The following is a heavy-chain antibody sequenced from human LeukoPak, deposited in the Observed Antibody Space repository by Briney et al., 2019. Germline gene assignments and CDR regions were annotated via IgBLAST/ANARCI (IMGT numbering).Heavy chain of an antibody. CDR3: AKQSGAN. J-gene: IGHJ4*02. D-gene: IGHD7-27*01. Sequence: GGSLRLSCAASGFTFSTYWMSWVRQAPGRGLEWVANIKQDGGEEYYVDSVMGRFTISRDNARNSLYLQINSLRAEDTAVYYCAKQSGANWGQGTLVTVSS. V-gene: IGHV3-7*03. CDR1: GFTFSTYW. CDR2: IKQDGGEE.